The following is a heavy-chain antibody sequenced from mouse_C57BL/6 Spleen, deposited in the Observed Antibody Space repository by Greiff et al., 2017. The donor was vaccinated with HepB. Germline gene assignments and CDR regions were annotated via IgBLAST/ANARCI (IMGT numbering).Heavy chain of an antibody. D-gene: IGHD4-1*01. J-gene: IGHJ2*01. V-gene: IGHV1-15*01. CDR1: GYTFTDYE. Sequence: VQLQESGAELVRPGASVTLSCKASGYTFTDYEMHWVKQTPVHGLEWIGAIDPETGGTAYNQKFKGKAILTADKSSSTAYMELRSLTSEDSAVYYCTRSSWEPYYFDDWGQGTTLTVSS. CDR3: TRSSWEPYYFDD. CDR2: IDPETGGT.